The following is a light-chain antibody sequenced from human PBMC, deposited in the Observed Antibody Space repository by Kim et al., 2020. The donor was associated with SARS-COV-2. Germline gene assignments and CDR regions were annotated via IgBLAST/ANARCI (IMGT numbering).Light chain of an antibody. CDR3: QQYNSFPYP. Sequence: DIQMTQSPSSLSAYMGDRVTITCRASQDISNSLDWFQQKPVKAPKSLIYDASSLQIGVPSKFSGSGSGIDFTLTISSLQPEDIATYYFQQYNSFPYPFGQGTKLEIK. CDR2: DAS. CDR1: QDISNS. J-gene: IGKJ2*01. V-gene: IGKV1-16*02.